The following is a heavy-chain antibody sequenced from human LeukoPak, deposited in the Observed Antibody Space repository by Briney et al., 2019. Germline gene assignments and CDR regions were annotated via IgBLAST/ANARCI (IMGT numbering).Heavy chain of an antibody. CDR3: ARRTVGSIRLFDY. CDR2: INHNGSP. D-gene: IGHD1-26*01. J-gene: IGHJ4*02. Sequence: SETLSLTCAGYGGSFSGYYWRWSRQPPGKGLEWIGEINHNGSPNYNPSLKSRVTISVDTSKNQFSLKLSSVTAADTAVYYCARRTVGSIRLFDYWGQGTLVTVSS. CDR1: GGSFSGYY. V-gene: IGHV4-34*01.